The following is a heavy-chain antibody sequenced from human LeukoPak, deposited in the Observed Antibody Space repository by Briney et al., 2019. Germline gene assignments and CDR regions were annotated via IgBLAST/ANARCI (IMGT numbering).Heavy chain of an antibody. J-gene: IGHJ4*02. D-gene: IGHD6-19*01. CDR1: GGSVSSNSYY. V-gene: IGHV4-61*01. CDR3: ARIPVAKTFDY. Sequence: PSETLSLTCTVSGGSVSSNSYYWSWVRQPPGKGLEWIGFIDYTGSANYNPSLKSRVTISLDTSKNQFSVKVMSATAADTAVYYCARIPVAKTFDYWGQGTLVTVSS. CDR2: IDYTGSA.